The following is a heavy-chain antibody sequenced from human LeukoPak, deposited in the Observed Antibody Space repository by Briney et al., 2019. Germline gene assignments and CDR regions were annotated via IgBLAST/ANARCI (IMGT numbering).Heavy chain of an antibody. D-gene: IGHD4-17*01. CDR1: GFTFSSYG. Sequence: GSLRLSCAASGFTFSSYGMHWVRQAPGKGLEWVAIIWYDGSNKYYTDSVKGRFTISRDNAKNTLYLQMNSLRAEDTAVYYCARGPYGDNADYWGQGTLVTVSS. CDR2: IWYDGSNK. V-gene: IGHV3-33*01. J-gene: IGHJ4*02. CDR3: ARGPYGDNADY.